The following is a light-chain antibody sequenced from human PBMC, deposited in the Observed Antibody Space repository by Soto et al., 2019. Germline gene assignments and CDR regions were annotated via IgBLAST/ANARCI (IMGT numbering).Light chain of an antibody. J-gene: IGKJ5*01. CDR3: QQYGRSPL. CDR1: ENIITDY. V-gene: IGKV3-20*01. CDR2: AAT. Sequence: ELVLTQSPGTLSLSPGERATLSCRASENIITDYSAWYQLKPGQAPRLLIYAATKRATGIPDRFSGSGFETDLTLTISRLEPEDFAVYYCQQYGRSPLFGQGTRLRLN.